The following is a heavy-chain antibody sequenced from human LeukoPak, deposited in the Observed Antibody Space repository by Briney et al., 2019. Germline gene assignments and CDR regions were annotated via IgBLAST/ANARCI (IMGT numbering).Heavy chain of an antibody. CDR1: GFTFSSYN. V-gene: IGHV3-21*01. Sequence: GGSLRLSCAASGFTFSSYNLNWVRQAPGKGLEWVSSISSSSSYIYYADSVKGRFTISRDNAKKSLYLQMNSLRAEDTAVYYCASSYGSGSYPFDYWGQGTLVTVSS. D-gene: IGHD3-10*01. CDR2: ISSSSSYI. CDR3: ASSYGSGSYPFDY. J-gene: IGHJ4*02.